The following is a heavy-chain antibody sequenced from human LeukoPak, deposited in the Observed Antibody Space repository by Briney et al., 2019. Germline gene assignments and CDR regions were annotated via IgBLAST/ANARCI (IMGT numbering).Heavy chain of an antibody. Sequence: GGSLRLSCAASGFTVSSNYMSWVRQAPGKGLEWVSVIYSGGSTYYADSVKGRFTISRDNSKNTLYLQMNSLRAEDTAVYYCAKVFGRRYSSSNGLGNWGQGTLVTVSS. CDR3: AKVFGRRYSSSNGLGN. CDR1: GFTVSSNY. J-gene: IGHJ4*02. CDR2: IYSGGST. V-gene: IGHV3-53*01. D-gene: IGHD6-13*01.